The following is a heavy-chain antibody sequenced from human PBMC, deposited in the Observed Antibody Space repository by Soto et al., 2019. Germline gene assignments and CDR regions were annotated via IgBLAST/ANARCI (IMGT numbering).Heavy chain of an antibody. CDR3: ARGGNVVVVTAALDY. CDR1: GDTFTDYY. CDR2: VNPSGGHT. J-gene: IGHJ4*02. V-gene: IGHV1-46*01. D-gene: IGHD2-21*02. Sequence: QVQLVQSGAEVKKPGASVKVSCKASGDTFTDYYIHWVRQAPGQGLAWMGTVNPSGGHTTYAQHCLGRMTMTRDTSNSTIYMELTRLTSEDTAVYYCARGGNVVVVTAALDYWGQGTLVTVSS.